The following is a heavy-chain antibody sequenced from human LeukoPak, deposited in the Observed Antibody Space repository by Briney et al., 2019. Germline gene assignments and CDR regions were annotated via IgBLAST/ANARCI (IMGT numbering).Heavy chain of an antibody. V-gene: IGHV3-33*06. CDR1: GFTFSGYG. CDR2: IWHDESNK. CDR3: AKGGVERH. J-gene: IGHJ4*02. Sequence: PGRSLRLSCAASGFTFSGYGMHWVRQAPGKGLEWVAVIWHDESNKFYADSVKGRFTISKDNSKNTLYLQMNSLRAEDTAVYYCAKGGVERHWGQGTLVTVSS. D-gene: IGHD1-1*01.